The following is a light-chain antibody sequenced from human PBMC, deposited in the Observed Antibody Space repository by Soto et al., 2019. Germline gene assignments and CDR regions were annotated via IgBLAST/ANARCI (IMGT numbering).Light chain of an antibody. V-gene: IGLV2-14*01. CDR3: SSSTTTPRL. CDR1: SSDIGSNNY. Sequence: QSALTQPASVSGSPGQSITISCTGTSSDIGSNNYVSWFQQRPGKAPTLIIYEVSNRPSGVSTHFSGSKSGNTASLTISRLLPEDEAEYYCSSSTTTPRLFGGGTKLTVL. J-gene: IGLJ3*02. CDR2: EVS.